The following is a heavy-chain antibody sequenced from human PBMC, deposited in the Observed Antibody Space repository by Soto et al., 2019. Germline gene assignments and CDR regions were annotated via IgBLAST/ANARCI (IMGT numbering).Heavy chain of an antibody. J-gene: IGHJ4*02. CDR2: ISYDGSNK. CDR1: GFTFSSYG. Sequence: GGSLRRSCAASGFTFSSYGMHWVRQAPGKGLEWVAVISYDGSNKYYADSVKGRFTISRDNSKNTLSLQMNSLRAEDTAVYYCARDETSSSSAVGANDYWGLGTLVTVSS. CDR3: ARDETSSSSAVGANDY. D-gene: IGHD6-6*01. V-gene: IGHV3-30*03.